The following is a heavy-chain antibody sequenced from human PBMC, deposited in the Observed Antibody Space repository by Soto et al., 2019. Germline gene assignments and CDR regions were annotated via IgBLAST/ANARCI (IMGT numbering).Heavy chain of an antibody. J-gene: IGHJ5*02. D-gene: IGHD2-8*01. CDR3: ARDNGMAGSFDP. Sequence: GGSLRLSCAASGFTFNTFWMSWVRQSPGKGLEWVANIKHDGSETYYVDSVKGRFTISRDNAKNSLFLQMNTLRTGDTAVYYCARDNGMAGSFDPWGQGTLVTVSS. CDR2: IKHDGSET. V-gene: IGHV3-7*03. CDR1: GFTFNTFW.